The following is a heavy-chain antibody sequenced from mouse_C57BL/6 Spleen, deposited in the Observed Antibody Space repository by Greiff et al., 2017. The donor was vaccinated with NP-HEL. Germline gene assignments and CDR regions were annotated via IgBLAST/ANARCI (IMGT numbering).Heavy chain of an antibody. V-gene: IGHV1-42*01. CDR1: GYSFTGYY. D-gene: IGHD1-1*01. CDR3: ARGYYGSSSPMDY. CDR2: INPSTGGT. J-gene: IGHJ4*01. Sequence: EVQLQQSGPELVKPGASVKISCKASGYSFTGYYMNWVKQSPEKSLEWIGEINPSTGGTTYNQKFKAKATLTVDKSSSTAYMQLKSLTSEDSAVYYCARGYYGSSSPMDYWGQGTSVTVSS.